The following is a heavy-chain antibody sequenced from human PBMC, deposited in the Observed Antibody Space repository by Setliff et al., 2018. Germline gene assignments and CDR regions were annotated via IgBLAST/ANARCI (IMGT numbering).Heavy chain of an antibody. V-gene: IGHV4-39*01. J-gene: IGHJ4*02. Sequence: SETLSLTCTVSGGSISSSSYYWGWIRQPPGKGLEWIGSIYYSGSTYYNPSLKSRVTISVDTSKNQFSLKLSSVTAADTAVYYCARHDHPFGVVAPADYWGQGTLVTVSS. CDR1: GGSISSSSYY. CDR2: IYYSGST. CDR3: ARHDHPFGVVAPADY. D-gene: IGHD3-3*01.